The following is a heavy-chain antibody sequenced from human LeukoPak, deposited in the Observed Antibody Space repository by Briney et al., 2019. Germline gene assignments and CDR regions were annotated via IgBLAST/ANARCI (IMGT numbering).Heavy chain of an antibody. Sequence: PGGSLRLSCAASGFNFSSYAMGWVRQAPGKGLEWVSPISGSGDSTYYADSVKGRFTISRDNSKNTLYLQMNSLRAEDTAVYYCAKLTCSGGSCYPLTYYYMDVWGKGTAVTVSS. D-gene: IGHD2-15*01. V-gene: IGHV3-23*01. CDR2: ISGSGDST. CDR3: AKLTCSGGSCYPLTYYYMDV. CDR1: GFNFSSYA. J-gene: IGHJ6*03.